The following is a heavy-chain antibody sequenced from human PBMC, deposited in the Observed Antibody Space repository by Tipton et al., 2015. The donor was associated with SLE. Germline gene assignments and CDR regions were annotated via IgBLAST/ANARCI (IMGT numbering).Heavy chain of an antibody. Sequence: TLSLTCTVSGGSISSSSYYWGWIRQPPGKGLEWIGYIYFSGFTYYNPSLKSRVSISLDTSKKQFSLKLSSVTAADTAVYYCARDEAAIGGPNWYFDLWGRGTLVTVSS. J-gene: IGHJ2*01. V-gene: IGHV4-39*07. D-gene: IGHD2-2*02. CDR1: GGSISSSSYY. CDR2: IYFSGFT. CDR3: ARDEAAIGGPNWYFDL.